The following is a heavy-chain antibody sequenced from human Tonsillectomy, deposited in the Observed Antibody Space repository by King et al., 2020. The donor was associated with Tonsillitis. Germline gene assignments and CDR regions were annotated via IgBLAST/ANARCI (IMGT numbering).Heavy chain of an antibody. CDR3: AQINWERSKNAFDI. CDR2: IDWDDDK. V-gene: IGHV2-70*11. Sequence: VTLQESGPALVKPTQTLTLTCTFSGFSLSTSGMCVSWIRQPPGKALEWLARIDWDDDKYYSTSLKTRLTISKDHSKNQVVLKMTNMDPVDTATYYCAQINWERSKNAFDIWGQGTMVTVSS. CDR1: GFSLSTSGMC. J-gene: IGHJ3*02. D-gene: IGHD7-27*01.